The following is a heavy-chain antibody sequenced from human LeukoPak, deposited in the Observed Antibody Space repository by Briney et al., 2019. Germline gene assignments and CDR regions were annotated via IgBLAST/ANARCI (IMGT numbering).Heavy chain of an antibody. CDR1: GFTFSSYW. D-gene: IGHD6-19*01. J-gene: IGHJ4*02. CDR2: IKQDGSEK. Sequence: HPGGSLRLSCAASGFTFSSYWMSWVRQAPGKGLEWVANIKQDGSEKYYVDSVKGRFTISRDNAKNSLYLQMNSLRAEDTAAYYCARDYPPPPVAGPYYFDYWGQGTLVTVSS. CDR3: ARDYPPPPVAGPYYFDY. V-gene: IGHV3-7*05.